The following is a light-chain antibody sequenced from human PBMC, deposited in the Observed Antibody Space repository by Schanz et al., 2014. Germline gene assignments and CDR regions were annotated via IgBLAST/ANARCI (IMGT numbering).Light chain of an antibody. CDR3: SSYAGTNNVV. V-gene: IGLV2-11*01. Sequence: QSALTQPRSVSGSPGQSVTISCTGTSSDVGDYNYVSWYQQHPGKAPKLMIYDVSERPSGVPDRFSASQSGNTASLTISGLQAEDEADYYCSSYAGTNNVVFGGGTKLTVL. CDR2: DVS. J-gene: IGLJ2*01. CDR1: SSDVGDYNY.